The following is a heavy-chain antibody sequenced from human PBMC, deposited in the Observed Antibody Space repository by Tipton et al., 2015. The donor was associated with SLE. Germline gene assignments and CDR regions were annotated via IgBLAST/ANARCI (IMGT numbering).Heavy chain of an antibody. Sequence: SLRLSCAASGFTFSSYAMSWVRQAPGKGLEWVSAISGSGGSTYYADSVKGRFTISRDNSKNTLYLQMNSLRAEDTAVYYCARDGRGSGSNWDYWGQGTLVTVSS. J-gene: IGHJ4*02. V-gene: IGHV3-23*01. CDR3: ARDGRGSGSNWDY. CDR1: GFTFSSYA. CDR2: ISGSGGST. D-gene: IGHD1-26*01.